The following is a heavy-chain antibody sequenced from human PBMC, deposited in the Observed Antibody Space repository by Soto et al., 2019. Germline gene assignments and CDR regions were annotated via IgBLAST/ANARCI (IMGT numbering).Heavy chain of an antibody. V-gene: IGHV4-34*01. CDR3: ATYYYGSGSYYNVPY. D-gene: IGHD3-10*01. CDR2: INHSGST. CDR1: GGSFSGYY. J-gene: IGHJ4*02. Sequence: SETLSLTCAVYGGSFSGYYWSWIRQPPGKGLEWIGEINHSGSTNYNPSLKSRVTISVDTSKNQFSLKLSSVTAADTAVYYCATYYYGSGSYYNVPYWGQGTLVTVS.